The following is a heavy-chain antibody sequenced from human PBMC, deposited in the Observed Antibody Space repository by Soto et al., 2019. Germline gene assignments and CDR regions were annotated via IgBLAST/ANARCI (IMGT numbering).Heavy chain of an antibody. D-gene: IGHD5-12*01. CDR1: GGSISSGGYY. CDR3: ASAPHSRYDYWYVXL. Sequence: SETLSLTFTVSGGSISSGGYYWGWIRQHPGKGLGWIGEIYYSGITYYNPSLKSRVTISVDTSKNQFYLNLSSVTAADTAVYYCASAPHSRYDYWYVXLWGRGTMVTVXS. J-gene: IGHJ2*01. CDR2: IYYSGIT. V-gene: IGHV4-31*03.